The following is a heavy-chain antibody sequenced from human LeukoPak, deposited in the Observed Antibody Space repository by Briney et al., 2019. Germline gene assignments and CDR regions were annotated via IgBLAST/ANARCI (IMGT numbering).Heavy chain of an antibody. V-gene: IGHV3-23*01. Sequence: GGSLRLSCAASGFTFSSYEMNWVRQAPGKGLECVSAISGSGGSTYSADSLKGRFTISRDNSKNTLYLQINSLRTDDTAVFYCARGGLGSAFDNWGQGTLVTVSS. J-gene: IGHJ4*02. CDR3: ARGGLGSAFDN. CDR2: ISGSGGST. CDR1: GFTFSSYE. D-gene: IGHD6-19*01.